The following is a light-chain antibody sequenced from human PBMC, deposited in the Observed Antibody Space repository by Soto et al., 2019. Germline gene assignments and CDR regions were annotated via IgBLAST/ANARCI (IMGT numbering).Light chain of an antibody. CDR2: EVT. J-gene: IGLJ1*01. Sequence: QSALTQPPSASGSPGQSVTISCTGTSSDVGGYNSVSWYQQRPGKAPKLMIYEVTKRPSGVPVRFSGSKSGNTASLSVSGLQAEDEADYYCSSYAGSNTYHVFGTGTKVTVL. V-gene: IGLV2-8*01. CDR3: SSYAGSNTYHV. CDR1: SSDVGGYNS.